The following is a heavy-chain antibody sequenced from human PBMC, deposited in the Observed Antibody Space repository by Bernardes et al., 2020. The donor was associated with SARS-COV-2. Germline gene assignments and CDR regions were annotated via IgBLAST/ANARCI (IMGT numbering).Heavy chain of an antibody. Sequence: ASMKVSCKASGFTFTDYFMHWVRQTPGQGLEWMGWINPSSGDTRYAQNFEGRVTMTRDTSISTVYMELSRLRSDDTAVFFCASVTYSSGSDFDYWGQGTLVIVSS. CDR2: INPSSGDT. V-gene: IGHV1-2*02. CDR3: ASVTYSSGSDFDY. CDR1: GFTFTDYF. J-gene: IGHJ4*02. D-gene: IGHD6-19*01.